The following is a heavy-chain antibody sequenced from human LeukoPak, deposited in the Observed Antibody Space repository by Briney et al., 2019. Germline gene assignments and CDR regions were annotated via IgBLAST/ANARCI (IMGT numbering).Heavy chain of an antibody. V-gene: IGHV3-23*01. CDR3: AKGVRGLPRKARFDY. CDR1: GFTFSDFA. J-gene: IGHJ4*02. Sequence: GGSLRLSCAASGFTFSDFAMSWVRQAPGKGLEWVSVISGSDNKTFYADSVKGRFTISRDNSNNTVYLQINSLCAEDTAVYYCAKGVRGLPRKARFDYWGQGTLVTVSS. D-gene: IGHD2-21*01. CDR2: ISGSDNKT.